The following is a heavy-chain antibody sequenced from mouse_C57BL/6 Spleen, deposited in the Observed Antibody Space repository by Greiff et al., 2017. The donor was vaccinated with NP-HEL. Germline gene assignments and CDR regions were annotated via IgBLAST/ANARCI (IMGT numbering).Heavy chain of an antibody. V-gene: IGHV1-15*01. CDR2: IDPETGGT. CDR1: GYTFTDYE. CDR3: TRSDLLWGY. D-gene: IGHD2-1*01. Sequence: VQLQQSGAELVRPGASVTLSCQASGYTFTDYEMHWVKQTPVHGLEWIGAIDPETGGTAYNQKFKGKAILTADKSSSTAYMELRSLSSEASAVYYCTRSDLLWGYWGQGTTLTVSS. J-gene: IGHJ2*01.